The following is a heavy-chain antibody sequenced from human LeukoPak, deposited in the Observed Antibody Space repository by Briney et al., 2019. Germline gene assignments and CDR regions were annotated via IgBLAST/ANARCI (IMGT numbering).Heavy chain of an antibody. J-gene: IGHJ4*02. D-gene: IGHD6-6*01. CDR2: IYSGGST. V-gene: IGHV3-66*01. CDR1: GFTVSSNY. CDR3: ARDGVIAARSPFVDY. Sequence: GGSLRLSCAASGFTVSSNYMSWVRQAPGKGLEWVSVIYSGGSTYYADSVKGRFTISRDNSKNTLYLQMNSLRAEDTAVYYCARDGVIAARSPFVDYWGQGTLVTVSS.